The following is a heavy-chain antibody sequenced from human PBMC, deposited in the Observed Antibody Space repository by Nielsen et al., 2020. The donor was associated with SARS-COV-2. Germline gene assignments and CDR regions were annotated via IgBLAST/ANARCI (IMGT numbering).Heavy chain of an antibody. CDR1: SGSIRTTSYY. V-gene: IGHV4-39*02. Sequence: SETLSLTCTVSSGSIRTTSYYWAWIRQPPGKGLEWIGSIFYSGTTYYNPSLKSRVTISVDTSKNHFSLNLSSVTAADTAVYFCAGIHSSASIDFWGQGTLVTVSS. J-gene: IGHJ4*02. CDR2: IFYSGTT. CDR3: AGIHSSASIDF. D-gene: IGHD6-19*01.